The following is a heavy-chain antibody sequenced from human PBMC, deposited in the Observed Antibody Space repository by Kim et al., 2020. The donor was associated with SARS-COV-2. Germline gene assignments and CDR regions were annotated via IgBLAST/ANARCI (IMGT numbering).Heavy chain of an antibody. CDR1: GYTFTSND. D-gene: IGHD6-13*01. Sequence: ASVKVSCKASGYTFTSNDISWVRQAPGQGLEWMGRISTHNGNTNYAQKFQGRVTMTTDTSTSAAYMDLRSLRSDDTAVYYCARDLYSSNWKIDYWGQGTL. CDR3: ARDLYSSNWKIDY. J-gene: IGHJ4*02. V-gene: IGHV1-18*01. CDR2: ISTHNGNT.